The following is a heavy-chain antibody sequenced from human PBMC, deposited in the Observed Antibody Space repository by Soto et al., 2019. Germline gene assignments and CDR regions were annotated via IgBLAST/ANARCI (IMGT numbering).Heavy chain of an antibody. J-gene: IGHJ4*02. CDR2: IWYDGSNK. Sequence: GGSLRLSCVASGFTFSSYGMHWVRQAPGKGLEWVAVIWYDGSNKYYADSVKGRFTISRDNSKNTLYLQMNSLRAEDTAVYYCARPPPRWVTKAFYFDYWGQGTLVTVSS. D-gene: IGHD4-17*01. V-gene: IGHV3-33*01. CDR3: ARPPPRWVTKAFYFDY. CDR1: GFTFSSYG.